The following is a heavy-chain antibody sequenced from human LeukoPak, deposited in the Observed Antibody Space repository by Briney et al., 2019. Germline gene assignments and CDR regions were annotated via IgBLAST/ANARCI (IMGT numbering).Heavy chain of an antibody. V-gene: IGHV4-59*01. D-gene: IGHD3-22*01. CDR3: ACLTTADAFDI. CDR2: IYDSGST. CDR1: GCSISSYF. J-gene: IGHJ3*02. Sequence: KASETLSLTCTVSGCSISSYFWGWIRQPPAKGLEWNGYIYDSGSTNYNPTLNSRITISVSTSKNQFTMKLSSVTAADTAVYYCACLTTADAFDIWGQGTMVTVSS.